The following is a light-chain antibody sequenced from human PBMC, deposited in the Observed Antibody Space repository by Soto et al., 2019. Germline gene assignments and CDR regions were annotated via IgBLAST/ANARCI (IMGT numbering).Light chain of an antibody. V-gene: IGKV1-9*01. CDR1: QGIRSY. Sequence: DIQVTHSPGFVSASVVDRVTITCRASQGIRSYLAWYQQRPGKAPELLIYGASTLRPGGASRFSGSGSGTEFTLTISSLQPEDFATYFCQQLNTFPPFFTFGPGTKVDIK. CDR2: GAS. J-gene: IGKJ3*01. CDR3: QQLNTFPPFFT.